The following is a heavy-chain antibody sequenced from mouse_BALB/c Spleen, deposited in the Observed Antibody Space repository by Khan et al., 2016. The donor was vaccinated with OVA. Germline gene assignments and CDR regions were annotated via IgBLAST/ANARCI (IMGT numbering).Heavy chain of an antibody. CDR2: INPSNGYT. Sequence: QIQLVQSGAELARPGASVKMSCKASGYTFTSYTIHWIKLRPGQGLEWIGYINPSNGYTNYNQKIKDKATLNADKSTTTAYMELSSLTSDASALYNCVRDGAYPRIDGWFASWGQGTLVTVSA. CDR3: VRDGAYPRIDGWFAS. J-gene: IGHJ3*01. V-gene: IGHV1-4*01. D-gene: IGHD1-1*01. CDR1: GYTFTSYT.